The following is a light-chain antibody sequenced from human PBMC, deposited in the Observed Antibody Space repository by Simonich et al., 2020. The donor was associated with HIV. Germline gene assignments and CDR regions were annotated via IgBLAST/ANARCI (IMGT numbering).Light chain of an antibody. CDR2: GAS. V-gene: IGKV3-15*01. Sequence: EIVLTQSPGTLSLSPGERATLSCRASQSVRSNLAWYRHKPGQAPRLLIYGASSRATGIPARFSGSGSGTECTLTISSLQSEDFAVYYCQQYNDWPRTFGQGTKVEIK. CDR1: QSVRSN. CDR3: QQYNDWPRT. J-gene: IGKJ1*01.